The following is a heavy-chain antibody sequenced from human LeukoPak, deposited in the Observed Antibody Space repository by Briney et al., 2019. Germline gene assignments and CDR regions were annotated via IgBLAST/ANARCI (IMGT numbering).Heavy chain of an antibody. V-gene: IGHV4-30-2*01. Sequence: SETLSLTCTVSGCSVINGSYAWSWIRQPPGKGLECIGYIYRSGSTFYNPSLKSRVTISVDRSKNHFSLKLNSVTAADTAMYYCARGGDTYGTNWFDPWGQGTLVTVSS. CDR3: ARGGDTYGTNWFDP. CDR1: GCSVINGSYA. J-gene: IGHJ5*02. D-gene: IGHD5-18*01. CDR2: IYRSGST.